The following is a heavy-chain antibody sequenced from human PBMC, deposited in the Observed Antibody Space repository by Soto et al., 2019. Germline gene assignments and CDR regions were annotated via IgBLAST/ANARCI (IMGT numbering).Heavy chain of an antibody. CDR1: GYTFTSYG. J-gene: IGHJ3*02. D-gene: IGHD3-22*01. Sequence: GASVKVSCKASGYTFTSYGISWVRQAPGQGLEWMGWISAYNGNTNYAQKLQGRVNMTTDTSTSTAYMELRSLRSDDTAVYYCVSGVITTGAFDIWGQGTMVTVSS. CDR3: VSGVITTGAFDI. CDR2: ISAYNGNT. V-gene: IGHV1-18*01.